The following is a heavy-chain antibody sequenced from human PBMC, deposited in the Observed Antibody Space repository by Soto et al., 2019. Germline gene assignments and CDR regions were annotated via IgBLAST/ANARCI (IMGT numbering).Heavy chain of an antibody. CDR2: IWYDGSNK. CDR3: AGDKNGAAAGV. D-gene: IGHD6-13*01. CDR1: GFTFSSYG. V-gene: IGHV3-33*01. Sequence: QVQLVESGGGVVQPGRSLRLSCAASGFTFSSYGMHWVRQAPGKGLEWVAVIWYDGSNKYYADSVKGRFTISRDNSKNTLYLQMNSLRAEDTAVYYCAGDKNGAAAGVWGQGTTVTVSS. J-gene: IGHJ6*02.